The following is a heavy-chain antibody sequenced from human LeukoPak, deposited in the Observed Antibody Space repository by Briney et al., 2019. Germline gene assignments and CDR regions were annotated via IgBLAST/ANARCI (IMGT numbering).Heavy chain of an antibody. CDR2: ISSSSSYI. V-gene: IGHV3-21*01. CDR3: ARDLTPLGYYDSSGYPIYYYGMDV. D-gene: IGHD3-22*01. J-gene: IGHJ6*02. CDR1: GFTFSSYS. Sequence: PGGSLRLSCAASGFTFSSYSMNWVRQAPGKGLEWVSSISSSSSYIYYADSVKGRFTISRDNAKNSLYLQMNSLRAEDTAVYYCARDLTPLGYYDSSGYPIYYYGMDVWGQGTTVTVSS.